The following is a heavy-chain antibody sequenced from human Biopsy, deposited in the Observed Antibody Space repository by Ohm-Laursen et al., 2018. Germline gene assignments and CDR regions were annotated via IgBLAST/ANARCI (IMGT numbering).Heavy chain of an antibody. J-gene: IGHJ3*01. Sequence: SETLSLTCTVVSGGSPFTDSITRYYWNWIRQSPGKGLEWIGVVYYTGTTTYNPSFKSRVTLSMDTSSNQVSLRLLSVTAADTAVYFCARDLHGRGPNWGASTGVFDLWGHGTAVTVSS. CDR2: VYYTGTT. CDR1: GGSPFTDSITRYY. V-gene: IGHV4-59*12. D-gene: IGHD1-26*01. CDR3: ARDLHGRGPNWGASTGVFDL.